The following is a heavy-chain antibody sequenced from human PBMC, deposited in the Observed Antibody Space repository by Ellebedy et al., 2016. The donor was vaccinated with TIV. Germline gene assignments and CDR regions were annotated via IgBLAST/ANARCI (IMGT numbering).Heavy chain of an antibody. CDR3: AKENYGMDV. Sequence: MPSETLTLTCAASGDSISSSNWWSCVRQPPGKRLEWFGEIWHSASTNYNPSLKSRVSMSVDKSNNQFSLNLNSVSAADTAVYYCAKENYGMDVWGQGTTVTVSS. V-gene: IGHV4-4*02. CDR1: GDSISSSNW. J-gene: IGHJ6*02. CDR2: IWHSAST.